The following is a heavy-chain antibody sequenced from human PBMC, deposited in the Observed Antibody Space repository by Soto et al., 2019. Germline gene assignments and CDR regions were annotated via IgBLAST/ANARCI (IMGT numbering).Heavy chain of an antibody. CDR3: ARWPQPRYTADPYAVDV. V-gene: IGHV1-69*11. CDR1: GGTFSSSG. CDR2: IVPSLDTT. Sequence: QVHLVQSGTEVKKPGSSVKVSCKASGGTFSSSGFSWVRKAPGPGLEWMGMIVPSLDTTKYAQKFQARVTITADEVTSTAYMELRSLRSEDTAVDYCARWPQPRYTADPYAVDVWGQGTRVIVSS. J-gene: IGHJ6*02. D-gene: IGHD1-20*01.